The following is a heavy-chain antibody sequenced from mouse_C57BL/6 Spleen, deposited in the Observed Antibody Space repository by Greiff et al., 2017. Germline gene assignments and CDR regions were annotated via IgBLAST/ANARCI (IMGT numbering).Heavy chain of an antibody. V-gene: IGHV1-80*01. CDR2: IYPGDGDT. D-gene: IGHD2-5*01. Sequence: QVQLKQSGAELVKPGASVKISCKASGYAFSSYWMNWVKQRPGKGLEWIGQIYPGDGDTNYNGKFKGKATLTADKSSSTAYMQLSSLTSEDSAVYFCAREDYSNYDAMDYWGQGTSVTVSS. J-gene: IGHJ4*01. CDR1: GYAFSSYW. CDR3: AREDYSNYDAMDY.